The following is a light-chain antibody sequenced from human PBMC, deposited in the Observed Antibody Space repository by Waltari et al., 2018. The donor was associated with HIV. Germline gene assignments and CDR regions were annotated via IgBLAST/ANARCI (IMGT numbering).Light chain of an antibody. Sequence: QSALAQPASVSGSPVQSSPLFCSGTNDDIGMHVYVSLYQVVPNQAHTLVIFDVNRRPSGISHRFSGSKSGYTASRMIFGLQPEDEANYFCSSYVKGGTYVFGSGTKV. CDR2: DVN. CDR3: SSYVKGGTYV. CDR1: NDDIGMHVY. V-gene: IGLV2-14*03. J-gene: IGLJ1*01.